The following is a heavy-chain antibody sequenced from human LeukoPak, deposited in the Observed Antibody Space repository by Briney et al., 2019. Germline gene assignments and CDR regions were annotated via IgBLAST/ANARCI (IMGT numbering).Heavy chain of an antibody. CDR2: INPNSGGT. Sequence: GASVKVSCKASGYTFTGYYMHWVRQAPGQGLEWMGWINPNSGGTNYAQKFQGRVTMTRDTSISTAYMELSRLRSDDTAVYYCARGRYDILTGYSPDDAFDIWGQGTMVTVSS. J-gene: IGHJ3*02. CDR1: GYTFTGYY. CDR3: ARGRYDILTGYSPDDAFDI. V-gene: IGHV1-2*02. D-gene: IGHD3-9*01.